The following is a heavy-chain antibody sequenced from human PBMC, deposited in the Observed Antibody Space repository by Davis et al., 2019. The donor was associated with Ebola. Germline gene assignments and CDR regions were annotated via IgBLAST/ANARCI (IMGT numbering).Heavy chain of an antibody. CDR1: GDSIGTYS. Sequence: SETLSLTCTVSGDSIGTYSWSWIRQPPGKGLEWIGYIYYSGSTNYNPSLKSRVTISVDTSKNQFSLKLSSVTAADTAVYYCARSPGIARYNWFDPWGQGTLVTVSS. CDR3: ARSPGIARYNWFDP. CDR2: IYYSGST. D-gene: IGHD6-13*01. J-gene: IGHJ5*02. V-gene: IGHV4-59*12.